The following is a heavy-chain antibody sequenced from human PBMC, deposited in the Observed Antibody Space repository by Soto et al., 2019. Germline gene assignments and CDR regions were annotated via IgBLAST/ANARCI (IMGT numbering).Heavy chain of an antibody. D-gene: IGHD2-21*02. V-gene: IGHV4-59*01. CDR3: ARDLGGEYCGGDCYWENAFDI. CDR1: GGSISSYY. CDR2: IYYSGST. Sequence: PFETLSLTCTVSGGSISSYYWSWIRQPPGKGLEWIGYIYYSGSTNYNPSLKSRVTISVDTSKNQFSLKLSSVTAADTAVYYCARDLGGEYCGGDCYWENAFDIWGQGTMVTVSS. J-gene: IGHJ3*02.